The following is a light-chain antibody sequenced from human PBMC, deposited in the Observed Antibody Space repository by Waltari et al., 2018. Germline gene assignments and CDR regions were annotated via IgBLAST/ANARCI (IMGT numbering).Light chain of an antibody. Sequence: DIVLTQSPGTLSLSPGERATISCRASQSVSRTLAWYQQKPGQAPRLLIYDASIRATGIPDRFSGSGSGTDFSLTISRLEPEDFAVYYCQKYGTRPATFGQGTKVEIK. CDR3: QKYGTRPAT. CDR2: DAS. J-gene: IGKJ1*01. CDR1: QSVSRT. V-gene: IGKV3-20*01.